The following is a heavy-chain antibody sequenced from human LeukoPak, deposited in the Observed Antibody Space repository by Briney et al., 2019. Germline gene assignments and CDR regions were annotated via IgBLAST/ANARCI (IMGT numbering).Heavy chain of an antibody. J-gene: IGHJ4*02. D-gene: IGHD5-18*01. CDR1: GGSISSSNW. CDR2: IYHSGST. Sequence: SETLSLTCAVSGGSISSSNWWSWVRQPPGKGLEWIGEIYHSGSTNYNPSLKSRVTISVDKSKNQFSLKLSSVTAADTAVYYCASRGYSYGYGVGYWGQGTLVTVSS. V-gene: IGHV4-4*02. CDR3: ASRGYSYGYGVGY.